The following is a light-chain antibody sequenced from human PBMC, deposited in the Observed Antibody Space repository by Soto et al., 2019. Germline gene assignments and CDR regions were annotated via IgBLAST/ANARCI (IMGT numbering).Light chain of an antibody. Sequence: IPLTQSPSSLSASVGDRVTLTCRASQSINIYLNWYQQKPGKAPTLLIYAASSLQSGVPSRFSGGGSRTDFTLTISSLQTEDFVTYYCQQSYRSPYTFGQGTKLEI. CDR3: QQSYRSPYT. CDR2: AAS. CDR1: QSINIY. V-gene: IGKV1-39*01. J-gene: IGKJ2*01.